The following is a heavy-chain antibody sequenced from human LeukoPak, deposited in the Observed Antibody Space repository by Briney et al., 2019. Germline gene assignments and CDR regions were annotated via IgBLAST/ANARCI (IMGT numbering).Heavy chain of an antibody. D-gene: IGHD1-26*01. CDR1: RDSISTYY. J-gene: IGHJ4*02. V-gene: IGHV4-59*01. Sequence: AETLSLTCTVSRDSISTYYWSWIRQPPGKELEWIGYVDYTGSTNYNPSLKSRLTISIDTSKNQFSLRLSPVTAADSALYYCARVGSGSFDYWGQGTLVTVSS. CDR3: ARVGSGSFDY. CDR2: VDYTGST.